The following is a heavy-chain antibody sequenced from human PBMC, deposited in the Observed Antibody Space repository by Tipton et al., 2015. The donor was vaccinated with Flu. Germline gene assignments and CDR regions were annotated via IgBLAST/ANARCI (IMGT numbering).Heavy chain of an antibody. CDR1: GGSVNSGGYY. Sequence: TLSLTCTVSGGSVNSGGYYWSWIRQPAGKELEWIGRMYTSGSSSYNPSLKSRATISVETSRYQFSLELSSVTAADTAIYFCARELNYSGHDKDYFDTWGQGTLVTVSS. J-gene: IGHJ4*02. D-gene: IGHD5-12*01. CDR3: ARELNYSGHDKDYFDT. V-gene: IGHV4-61*02. CDR2: MYTSGSS.